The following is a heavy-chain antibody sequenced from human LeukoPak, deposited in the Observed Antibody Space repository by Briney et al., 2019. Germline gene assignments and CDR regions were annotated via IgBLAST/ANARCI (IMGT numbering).Heavy chain of an antibody. CDR2: INHSGST. D-gene: IGHD6-19*01. CDR3: ARGPGSSGWYGFGYYYYGMDV. CDR1: GGSFSGYY. Sequence: PSETLSLTCAVYGGSFSGYYWSWIRQPPGKGLEWIGEINHSGSTNYNPSLKSRVTISVDTSKNQFSLKLSSVTAADTAVYYCARGPGSSGWYGFGYYYYGMDVWGQGTTVTVSS. J-gene: IGHJ6*02. V-gene: IGHV4-34*01.